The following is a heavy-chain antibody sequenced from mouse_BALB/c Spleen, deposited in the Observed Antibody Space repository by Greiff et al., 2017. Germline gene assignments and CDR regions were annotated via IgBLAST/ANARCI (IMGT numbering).Heavy chain of an antibody. CDR3: ASSPTGAMDY. D-gene: IGHD1-1*01. Sequence: VQLQQSGAELVKPGASVKLSCTASGFNIKDTYMHWVKQRPEQGLEWIGRIDPANGNTKYDPKFQGKATITADTSSNTAYLQLSSLTSEDTAVYCCASSPTGAMDYWGQGTSVTVSS. CDR1: GFNIKDTY. J-gene: IGHJ4*01. CDR2: IDPANGNT. V-gene: IGHV14-3*02.